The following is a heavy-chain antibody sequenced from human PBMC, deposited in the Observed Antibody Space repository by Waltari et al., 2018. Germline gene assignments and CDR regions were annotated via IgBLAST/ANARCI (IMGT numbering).Heavy chain of an antibody. V-gene: IGHV4-39*07. CDR2: IYYSGST. CDR1: GGSISSSSYY. J-gene: IGHJ5*02. CDR3: ASFVQLERRGGFDP. Sequence: QLQLQESGPGLVKPSETLSLTCTVSGGSISSSSYYWGWIRPPPGKGLEWIGSIYYSGSTYYNPSLKSRVTISVDTSKNQFSLKLSSVTAADTAVYYCASFVQLERRGGFDPWGQGTLVTVSS. D-gene: IGHD1-1*01.